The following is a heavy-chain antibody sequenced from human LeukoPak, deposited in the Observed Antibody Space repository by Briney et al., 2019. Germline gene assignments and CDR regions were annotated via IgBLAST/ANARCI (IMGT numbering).Heavy chain of an antibody. J-gene: IGHJ6*03. V-gene: IGHV1-69*05. D-gene: IGHD5-18*01. Sequence: SVNVSCNASGRTFSSYAISWVRQAPGQGLEWMGGSIPIFGTANYAQKFKGRVTITTDESTSTAYMELSSLRSEDTAVYYCARGGSSYGFYYYYYMDVWGKGTTVTVSS. CDR2: SIPIFGTA. CDR3: ARGGSSYGFYYYYYMDV. CDR1: GRTFSSYA.